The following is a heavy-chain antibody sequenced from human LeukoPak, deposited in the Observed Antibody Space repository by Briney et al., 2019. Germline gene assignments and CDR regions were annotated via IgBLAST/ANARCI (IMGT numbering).Heavy chain of an antibody. CDR3: ARWVAVNSYYYMDV. CDR2: IKQDGGVK. D-gene: IGHD6-19*01. V-gene: IGHV3-7*01. J-gene: IGHJ6*03. Sequence: GGSLRLSCAASGFSFSNYWMTWVRQAPGKGLEWVASIKQDGGVKYYVESVKGRFTISRDNAKNSLYLQMDSLRAEDTAVYYCARWVAVNSYYYMDVWGKGTTATGSS. CDR1: GFSFSNYW.